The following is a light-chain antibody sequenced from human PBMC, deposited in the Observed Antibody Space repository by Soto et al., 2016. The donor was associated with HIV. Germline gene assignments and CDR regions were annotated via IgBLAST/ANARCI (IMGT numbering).Light chain of an antibody. V-gene: IGLV3-21*03. CDR2: DDS. Sequence: SYVLTQSPSVSVAPGKTARIACVGNNIGSKSVHWYQQKSGQAPVVVVHDDSHRPSGIPERFSGSNSGNTATLIINRVEAGDEADYYCQVWDSSRDQVVFGGGTKLTVL. CDR1: NIGSKS. CDR3: QVWDSSRDQVV. J-gene: IGLJ2*01.